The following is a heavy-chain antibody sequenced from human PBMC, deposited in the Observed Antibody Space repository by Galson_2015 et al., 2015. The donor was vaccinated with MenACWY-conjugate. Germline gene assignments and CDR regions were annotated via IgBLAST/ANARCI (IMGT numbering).Heavy chain of an antibody. D-gene: IGHD5-12*01. CDR3: TRIVATPDNWFDP. CDR1: GFTFGDYA. Sequence: SLRLSYAASGFTFGDYAMSWVRQAPGEGLEWVGFIRSKAYGGTTEYAASVKGRFTISRDDSKSIAYLQMNSLKTEDTAVYYCTRIVATPDNWFDPWGQGTLVTVSS. J-gene: IGHJ5*02. V-gene: IGHV3-49*04. CDR2: IRSKAYGGTT.